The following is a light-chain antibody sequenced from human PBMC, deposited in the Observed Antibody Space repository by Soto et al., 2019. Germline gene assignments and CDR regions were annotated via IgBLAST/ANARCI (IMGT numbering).Light chain of an antibody. CDR3: QQYNNWPPYT. CDR1: QSVSSN. J-gene: IGKJ2*01. V-gene: IGKV3-15*01. CDR2: GAS. Sequence: EIVMTQSPATLSVSPGERATLSCRASQSVSSNLAWYQQRPGQAPRLLIYGASTRATGIPARFSGSGSGTEFTPTISSLQSKDFAVYYCQQYNNWPPYTFGQGPKV.